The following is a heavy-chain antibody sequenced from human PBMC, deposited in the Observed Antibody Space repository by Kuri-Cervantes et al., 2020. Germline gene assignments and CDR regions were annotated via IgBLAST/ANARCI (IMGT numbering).Heavy chain of an antibody. V-gene: IGHV3-48*03. Sequence: GESLKISCAASGFTFSSYEMNWVRQAPGKGLEWVSYISSSGSTIYYADSVKGRFTISRDNAKNSLYLQMNSLRAEDTAVYYCARLHGDEPGMGYYYYYMDVWGKGTTVTVSS. CDR2: ISSSGSTI. D-gene: IGHD6-13*01. J-gene: IGHJ6*03. CDR3: ARLHGDEPGMGYYYYYMDV. CDR1: GFTFSSYE.